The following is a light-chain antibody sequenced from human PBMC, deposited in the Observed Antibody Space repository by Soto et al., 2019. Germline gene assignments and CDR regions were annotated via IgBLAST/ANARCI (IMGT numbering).Light chain of an antibody. CDR3: QQYYTTPYT. CDR1: QSILYRSNNKEN. J-gene: IGKJ2*01. CDR2: WAS. Sequence: DIVMTQSPDSLAVSLGERATINCKSSQSILYRSNNKENLAWYQQKPGQPPKLLIYWASTRESGVPDRFSGSGSGTDFTLTISSLQAEDVAVYYCQQYYTTPYTFGQGTKLEIK. V-gene: IGKV4-1*01.